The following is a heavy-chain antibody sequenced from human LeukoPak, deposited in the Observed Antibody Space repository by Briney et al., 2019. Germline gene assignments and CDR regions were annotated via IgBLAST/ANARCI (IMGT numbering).Heavy chain of an antibody. CDR2: ISYHGSNN. V-gene: IGHV3-30*18. D-gene: IGHD5-12*01. CDR3: AKNSGDDFHFDY. Sequence: GGSLRLSCAASGFTFSSYGMHWVRQAPGKGLEWVALISYHGSNNYYVDSVKGRFIFSSNNSKNSLYLQMNSLRGEDTAVYYCAKNSGDDFHFDYWGQGSVVTVSS. J-gene: IGHJ4*02. CDR1: GFTFSSYG.